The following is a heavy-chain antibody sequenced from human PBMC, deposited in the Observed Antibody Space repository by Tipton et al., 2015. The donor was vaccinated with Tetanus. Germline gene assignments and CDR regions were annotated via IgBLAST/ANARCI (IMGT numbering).Heavy chain of an antibody. Sequence: TLSLTCTVSGGTTATGGYSWNWIRQHPGKGLEWIGYIYDNGNTLYNPSLGSRVSISIDASKTQFSLKPASVTAADTAIYYCARHHPPRGFPYGGLHPWGQGTLVTVSS. V-gene: IGHV4-31*03. CDR2: IYDNGNT. J-gene: IGHJ5*02. CDR1: GGTTATGGYS. D-gene: IGHD3-16*01. CDR3: ARHHPPRGFPYGGLHP.